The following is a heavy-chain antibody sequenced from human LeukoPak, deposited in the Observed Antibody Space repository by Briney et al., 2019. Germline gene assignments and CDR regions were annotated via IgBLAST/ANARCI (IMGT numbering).Heavy chain of an antibody. V-gene: IGHV4-30-2*01. Sequence: KTSQTLSLTCAVSGGSISSGGYSWSWIRQPPGKGLEWIGYIYHSGSTYYNPSLKSRVTISVDRSKNQFSLKLSSVTAADTAMYYCARRYCSGGSCYFDYWGQGTLVTVSS. J-gene: IGHJ4*02. D-gene: IGHD2-15*01. CDR1: GGSISSGGYS. CDR2: IYHSGST. CDR3: ARRYCSGGSCYFDY.